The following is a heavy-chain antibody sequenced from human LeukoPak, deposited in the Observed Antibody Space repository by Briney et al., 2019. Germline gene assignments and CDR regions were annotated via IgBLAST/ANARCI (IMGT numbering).Heavy chain of an antibody. Sequence: GGSLRLSCAASGFTFSSSAMSWVRQAPGKGLEWVSSISTPGGGTNYADSVKGRFAISRDNSMNTVFLQMNSLKGEDTGIYYCAKSITVAGAQHFAMDVWGQGTTVTVSS. CDR3: AKSITVAGAQHFAMDV. J-gene: IGHJ6*02. CDR2: ISTPGGGT. CDR1: GFTFSSSA. V-gene: IGHV3-23*01. D-gene: IGHD6-19*01.